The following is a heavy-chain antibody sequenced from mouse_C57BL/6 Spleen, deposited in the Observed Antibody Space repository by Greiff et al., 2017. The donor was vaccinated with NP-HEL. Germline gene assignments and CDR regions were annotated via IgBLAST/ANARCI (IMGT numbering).Heavy chain of an antibody. Sequence: QVQLQQPGAELVKPGASVKLSCKASGYTFTSYWMQWVKQRPGQGLEWIGEIDPSDSYTNYNQKFKGKATLTVDTSSSTAYMQLSSLTSEDSAVYYCARYPYDYDVRYWYFDVWGTGTTVTVSS. CDR3: ARYPYDYDVRYWYFDV. CDR1: GYTFTSYW. D-gene: IGHD2-4*01. V-gene: IGHV1-50*01. J-gene: IGHJ1*03. CDR2: IDPSDSYT.